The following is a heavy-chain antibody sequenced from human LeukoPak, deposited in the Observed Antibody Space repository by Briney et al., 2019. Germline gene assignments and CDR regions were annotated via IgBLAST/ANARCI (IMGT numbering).Heavy chain of an antibody. D-gene: IGHD3-16*01. CDR1: GGSISSSSYY. Sequence: SETLSLTCTVSGGSISSSSYYWGWIRQPPGKGLEWIGSIYYSGSTNYNPSLKSRVTISVDTSKNQFSLKLSSVTAADTAVYYCARAPRGADLAFGWGQGTLVTVSS. CDR3: ARAPRGADLAFG. V-gene: IGHV4-39*07. CDR2: IYYSGST. J-gene: IGHJ4*02.